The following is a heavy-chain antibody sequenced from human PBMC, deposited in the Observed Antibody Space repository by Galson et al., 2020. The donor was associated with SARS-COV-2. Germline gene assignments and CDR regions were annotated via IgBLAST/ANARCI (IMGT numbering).Heavy chain of an antibody. Sequence: GGSLRLSCAASGFTFSSYGMHWVRQAPGKGLEWVAVISYDGSNKYYADSVKGRFTISRDNSKNTLYLQMNSLRAEDTAVYYCAKEKAHVLLWFGEPYGMDVWGQGTTVTVSS. CDR3: AKEKAHVLLWFGEPYGMDV. V-gene: IGHV3-30*18. CDR1: GFTFSSYG. D-gene: IGHD3-10*01. CDR2: ISYDGSNK. J-gene: IGHJ6*02.